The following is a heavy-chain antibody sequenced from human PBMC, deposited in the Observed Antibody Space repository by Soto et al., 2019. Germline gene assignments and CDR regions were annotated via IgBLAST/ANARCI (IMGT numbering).Heavy chain of an antibody. CDR3: ARHLTYCSAGSCYSDFPYYGMDV. Sequence: SDTLSLTCTVYSVSITSSSYYWGWIRKPPGKGLEWIGSILYSGSTYYNPSLKSRVTISVDTSKNQFSLKLSSVTAADTAVYYFARHLTYCSAGSCYSDFPYYGMDVWGQGTTVT. J-gene: IGHJ6*02. CDR2: ILYSGST. D-gene: IGHD2-15*01. CDR1: SVSITSSSYY. V-gene: IGHV4-39*01.